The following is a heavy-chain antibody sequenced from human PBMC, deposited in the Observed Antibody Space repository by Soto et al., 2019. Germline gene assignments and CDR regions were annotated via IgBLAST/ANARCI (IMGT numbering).Heavy chain of an antibody. CDR2: ISGSATTI. CDR3: ARGRGEFDP. Sequence: QVQLVESGGGLVKPGGSLRLSCAATGFAFSDHYMSWIRQARGKGLEWVSYISGSATTIYYADSIKGRFTISRDNAKNSLFLQMTSLRVDDTAVYYCARGRGEFDPWGQGTLLTVSS. CDR1: GFAFSDHY. V-gene: IGHV3-11*01. J-gene: IGHJ5*02.